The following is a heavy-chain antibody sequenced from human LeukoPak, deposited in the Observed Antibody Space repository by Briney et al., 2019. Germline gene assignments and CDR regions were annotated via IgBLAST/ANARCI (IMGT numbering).Heavy chain of an antibody. J-gene: IGHJ6*02. D-gene: IGHD6-6*01. CDR2: MNPNSGNT. V-gene: IGHV1-8*01. CDR1: GYTFTSYD. Sequence: GASVKVSCKASGYTFTSYDINWVRQATGQGLEWMGWMNPNSGNTGYAQKFQGRVTMTRNTSISTAYMELSSLRSKDTAVYYCARLNPASYYYYYYGMDVWGQGTTVTVSS. CDR3: ARLNPASYYYYYYGMDV.